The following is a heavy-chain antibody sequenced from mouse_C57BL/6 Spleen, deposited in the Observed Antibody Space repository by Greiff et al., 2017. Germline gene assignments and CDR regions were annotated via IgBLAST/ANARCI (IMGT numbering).Heavy chain of an antibody. V-gene: IGHV1-42*01. D-gene: IGHD2-2*01. Sequence: VQLKQSGPELVKPGASVKISCKASGYSFTGYYMNWVKQSPEKSLEWIGEINPSTGGTTYNQKFKAKATLTVDKSSSTAYMQRKSLTSEDSAVYYCARSYGYGGGFAYWGQGTLVTVSA. CDR1: GYSFTGYY. CDR2: INPSTGGT. CDR3: ARSYGYGGGFAY. J-gene: IGHJ3*01.